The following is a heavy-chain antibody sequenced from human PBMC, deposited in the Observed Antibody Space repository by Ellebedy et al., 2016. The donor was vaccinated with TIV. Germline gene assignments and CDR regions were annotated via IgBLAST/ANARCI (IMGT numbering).Heavy chain of an antibody. CDR3: ARSRSAYYIAGSGFDF. V-gene: IGHV1-46*01. Sequence: ASVKVSCKASGYTFTSYYMHWVRQAPGQGLEWMGIINPSGGGTSYAQKFQGRVTMTRDTSTSTVYMELSSLRSEDTAVYYCARSRSAYYIAGSGFDFWGQGTLVTVSS. CDR2: INPSGGGT. J-gene: IGHJ5*01. CDR1: GYTFTSYY. D-gene: IGHD3-10*01.